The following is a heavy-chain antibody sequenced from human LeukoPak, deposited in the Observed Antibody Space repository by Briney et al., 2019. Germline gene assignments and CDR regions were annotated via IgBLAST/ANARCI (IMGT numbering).Heavy chain of an antibody. CDR3: VREGSYYDSSGYYYVYYFDY. J-gene: IGHJ4*02. Sequence: PGGSLRLSCAASRFTFSSYAMHWVRQPPGKGLEWVAVLSYDGSNQYYADSVKGRFTISRDNSKNTLYLQMNSLRAEDTAVYYCVREGSYYDSSGYYYVYYFDYWGQGTLVTVSS. CDR1: RFTFSSYA. D-gene: IGHD3-22*01. CDR2: LSYDGSNQ. V-gene: IGHV3-30-3*01.